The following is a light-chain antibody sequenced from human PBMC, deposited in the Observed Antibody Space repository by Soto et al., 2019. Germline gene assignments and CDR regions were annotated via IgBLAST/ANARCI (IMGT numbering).Light chain of an antibody. J-gene: IGLJ1*01. Sequence: QSVLTQPASVSGSPGQSIAISCTGTSSDVGGYDYVSWYQQHPGKAHKVIIYDVTNRPSGVSNRFSGSKSGNAASLTISWLQSEDEADYYCSSYTTSSLYVFGTWTKVTVL. CDR2: DVT. CDR3: SSYTTSSLYV. V-gene: IGLV2-14*01. CDR1: SSDVGGYDY.